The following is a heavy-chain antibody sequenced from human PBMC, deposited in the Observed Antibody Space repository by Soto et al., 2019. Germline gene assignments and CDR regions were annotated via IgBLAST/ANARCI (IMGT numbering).Heavy chain of an antibody. D-gene: IGHD3-3*01. CDR3: ARDHMTIFGVVSVYGMDV. Sequence: GGSLRLSCAASGFTFSSYSMNWVRQAPGKGLEWVSSISSSSSYIYYADSVKGRFTISRDNAKNSLYLQMNSLRAEDTAVYYCARDHMTIFGVVSVYGMDVWGQGTTVTVSS. V-gene: IGHV3-21*01. CDR2: ISSSSSYI. CDR1: GFTFSSYS. J-gene: IGHJ6*02.